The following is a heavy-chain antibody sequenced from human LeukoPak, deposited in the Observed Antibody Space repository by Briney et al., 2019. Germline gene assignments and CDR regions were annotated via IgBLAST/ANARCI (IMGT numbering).Heavy chain of an antibody. V-gene: IGHV3-30*18. Sequence: PGRSLSLLCAVSGFSFSRYGVHWLRQAPGKALVRVAVTSYEGSDKYYSHSVKGRFTICGDNSKITLYLEMSSLSEEDARVFFCAKDSGIAAIVWYSWLDPWGQGTLVTVSS. D-gene: IGHD6-13*01. J-gene: IGHJ5*02. CDR3: AKDSGIAAIVWYSWLDP. CDR1: GFSFSRYG. CDR2: TSYEGSDK.